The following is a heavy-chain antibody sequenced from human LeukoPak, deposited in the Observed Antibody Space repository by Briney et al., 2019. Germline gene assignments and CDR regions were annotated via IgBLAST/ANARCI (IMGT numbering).Heavy chain of an antibody. CDR1: GITLSNYG. CDR2: ISGSGGST. J-gene: IGHJ4*02. CDR3: AKRGVVIRVILVGFHKEAYYFDS. Sequence: GGSLRLSCAVSGITLSNYGMSWVRQAPGKGPEWVAGISGSGGSTNYADSVKGRFTISRDNPKNTLYLQMNSLTVEDTAVYFCAKRGVVIRVILVGFHKEAYYFDSWGQGALVTVSS. V-gene: IGHV3-23*01. D-gene: IGHD3-22*01.